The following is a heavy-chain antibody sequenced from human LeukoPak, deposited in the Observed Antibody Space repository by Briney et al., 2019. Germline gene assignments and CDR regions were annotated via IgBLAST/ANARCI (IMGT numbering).Heavy chain of an antibody. Sequence: GGSLRLSCAASGFTFSSYEMNWVRQAPGKGLEWVSYISSSGSTIYYADSVKGRFTISRDNAKNSLYLQMNSLRAEDTAVYYCASIRASTVRGGIYYFDYWGQGTLVTVSS. CDR2: ISSSGSTI. CDR3: ASIRASTVRGGIYYFDY. D-gene: IGHD4-17*01. CDR1: GFTFSSYE. V-gene: IGHV3-48*03. J-gene: IGHJ4*02.